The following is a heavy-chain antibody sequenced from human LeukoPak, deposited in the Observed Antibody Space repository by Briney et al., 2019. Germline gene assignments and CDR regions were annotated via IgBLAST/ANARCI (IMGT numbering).Heavy chain of an antibody. CDR2: IYYSGST. CDR3: ARGQYYDILTGYYGSFDY. V-gene: IGHV4-59*12. D-gene: IGHD3-9*01. Sequence: SETLSLTCTVSGGSISSYYWSWIRQPPGKGLEWIGYIYYSGSTNYNPSLKSRVTISVDTSKNQFSLKLSSVTAADTAVYYCARGQYYDILTGYYGSFDYWGQGTLVTVSS. J-gene: IGHJ4*02. CDR1: GGSISSYY.